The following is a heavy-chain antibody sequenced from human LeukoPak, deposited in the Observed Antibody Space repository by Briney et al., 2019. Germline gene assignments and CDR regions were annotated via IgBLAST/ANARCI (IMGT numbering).Heavy chain of an antibody. Sequence: GGSLRLSCAASGFTFSTYGMHWVRQAPGRGLEWVAFIMYDGSNKYYADLVKGRFILSRDNSKNTLYLQMNSLRAEDTAVYYCARRAGAYSHPYDYWGQGTLVTVSS. J-gene: IGHJ4*02. V-gene: IGHV3-33*01. D-gene: IGHD4/OR15-4a*01. CDR1: GFTFSTYG. CDR2: IMYDGSNK. CDR3: ARRAGAYSHPYDY.